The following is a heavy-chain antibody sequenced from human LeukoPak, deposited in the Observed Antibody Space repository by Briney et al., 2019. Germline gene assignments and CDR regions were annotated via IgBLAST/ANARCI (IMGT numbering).Heavy chain of an antibody. CDR1: GGSFSGYY. V-gene: IGHV4-34*01. D-gene: IGHD3-22*01. CDR3: ARASNYYDSSGYYWYFDL. CDR2: INHSGST. Sequence: PSETLSLTCAVYGGSFSGYYWSWIRQPPGKGLEWIGEINHSGSTNYNPSLKSRVTISVDTSKNQFSLKLSSVTAADTAVYYCARASNYYDSSGYYWYFDLWGRGTLVTVSS. J-gene: IGHJ2*01.